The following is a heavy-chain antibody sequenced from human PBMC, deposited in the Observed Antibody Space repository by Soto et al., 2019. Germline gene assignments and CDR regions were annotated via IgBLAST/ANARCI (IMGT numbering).Heavy chain of an antibody. D-gene: IGHD2-2*01. J-gene: IGHJ6*02. Sequence: SXKVSCKASGYTXRAYDINWVRQATGQGLEWMGWMNPQSGKTGYAQKFQGRVTITRNTSTNTAYMELSSMRSEDTAVYYCARRIVPAAAGVGMDVWGQGTTVTVSS. CDR1: GYTXRAYD. CDR2: MNPQSGKT. V-gene: IGHV1-8*01. CDR3: ARRIVPAAAGVGMDV.